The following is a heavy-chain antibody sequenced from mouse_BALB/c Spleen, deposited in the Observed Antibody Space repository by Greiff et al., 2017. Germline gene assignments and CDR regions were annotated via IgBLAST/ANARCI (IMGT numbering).Heavy chain of an antibody. Sequence: EVQLQQSGAELVKPGASVKLSCTASGFNIKDTYMHWVKQRPEQGLEWIGRIDPANGNTKYDPKFQGKATITADTSSNTAYLQLSSLTSEDTAGYYCAGGDGAAMDYWGQGTSVTVSS. CDR3: AGGDGAAMDY. CDR1: GFNIKDTY. J-gene: IGHJ4*01. V-gene: IGHV14-3*02. CDR2: IDPANGNT.